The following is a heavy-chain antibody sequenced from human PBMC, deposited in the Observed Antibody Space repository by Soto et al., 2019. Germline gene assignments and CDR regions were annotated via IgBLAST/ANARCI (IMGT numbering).Heavy chain of an antibody. CDR2: IYYSGST. CDR3: ARALYYDFWSGYYPPIEYYYYYYGMDV. Sequence: QVQLQESGPGLVKPSQTLSLTCTVSGGSISSGGYYWSWIRQHPGKGLEWIGYIYYSGSTYYNPSLKSRVTISVDTSKNQFSLKLSSVTAADTAVYYCARALYYDFWSGYYPPIEYYYYYYGMDVWGQGTTVTVSS. V-gene: IGHV4-31*03. J-gene: IGHJ6*02. CDR1: GGSISSGGYY. D-gene: IGHD3-3*01.